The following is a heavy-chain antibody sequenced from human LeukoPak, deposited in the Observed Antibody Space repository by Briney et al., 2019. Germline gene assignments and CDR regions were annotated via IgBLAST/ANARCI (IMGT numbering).Heavy chain of an antibody. J-gene: IGHJ5*02. Sequence: GASVKVSCKASGYTFTSYGISWVRQAPGQGLEWMGWISAYNGNTNYAQKLQGRVTMTTDTSTSTAYMELRSLRSDDTAVYYCTGYCSGGSWWRWFAPWGEGTLFTVSS. CDR1: GYTFTSYG. CDR3: TGYCSGGSWWRWFAP. V-gene: IGHV1-18*01. CDR2: ISAYNGNT. D-gene: IGHD2-15*01.